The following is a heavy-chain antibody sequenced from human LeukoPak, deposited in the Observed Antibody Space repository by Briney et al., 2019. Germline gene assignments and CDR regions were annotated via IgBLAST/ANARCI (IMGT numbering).Heavy chain of an antibody. V-gene: IGHV3-30*04. CDR1: GFTFSSYA. J-gene: IGHJ6*02. CDR2: ISYDGSNK. Sequence: QTGGSLRLSCAASGFTFSSYATHWVRQAPGKGLEWVAVISYDGSNKYYADSVKGRFTISRDTSKNTLYLQVNSLRGEDTAVYYCARAGGGHFFYGMDVWGQGTTVTVSS. CDR3: ARAGGGHFFYGMDV. D-gene: IGHD3-16*01.